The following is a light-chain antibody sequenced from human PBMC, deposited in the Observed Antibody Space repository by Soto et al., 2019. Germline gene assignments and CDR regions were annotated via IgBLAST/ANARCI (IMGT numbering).Light chain of an antibody. V-gene: IGKV3D-15*01. CDR2: GES. CDR1: QSVSSA. CDR3: QQYNNWPRT. Sequence: ETVMTQSPATLSVSPGERATLSCRASQSVSSALAWFQQKPGQAPRLLIYGESTRATGIPDRLSGSGSGTELTLTISRLQSEDFAVYYCQQYNNWPRTFGQGTKVDIK. J-gene: IGKJ1*01.